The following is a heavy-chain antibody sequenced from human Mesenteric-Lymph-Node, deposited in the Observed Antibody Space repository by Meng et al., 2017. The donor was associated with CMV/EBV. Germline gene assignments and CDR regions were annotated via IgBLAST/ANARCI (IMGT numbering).Heavy chain of an antibody. CDR2: SSASGGNA. D-gene: IGHD3-10*01. Sequence: GESLKISCEASGFTFRSYAMSWVRQAPGKGLEWVSASSASGGNAYYADSVKGRFTISRDNSKNTLYLQMNSLRAEDTALYYCAKDTLYYYGSGSDGWFDPWGQGTLVTVSS. J-gene: IGHJ5*02. CDR1: GFTFRSYA. V-gene: IGHV3-23*01. CDR3: AKDTLYYYGSGSDGWFDP.